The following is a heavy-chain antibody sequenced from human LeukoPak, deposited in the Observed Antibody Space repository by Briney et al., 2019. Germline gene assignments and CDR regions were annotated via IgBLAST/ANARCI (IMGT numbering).Heavy chain of an antibody. CDR3: CQRVPSNDF. CDR1: GFTFSSYH. D-gene: IGHD2-2*01. V-gene: IGHV3-23*01. J-gene: IGHJ4*02. CDR2: ISGSGGST. Sequence: GGPESLLCAASGFTFSSYHMSWARQAPGKGLEWVSAISGSGGSTYYADCVKGRFTISRDNSKNTMFLQMNSLRAEDSALYYGCQRVPSNDFWGQGTLVTVSS.